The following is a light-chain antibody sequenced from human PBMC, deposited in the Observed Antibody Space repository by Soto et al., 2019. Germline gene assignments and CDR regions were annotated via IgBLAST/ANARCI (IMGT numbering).Light chain of an antibody. CDR1: QSISSW. V-gene: IGKV1-5*03. CDR2: KAS. Sequence: DIQMTQSPSTLSASVGDRVTITCRASQSISSWLAWYQQKPGKAPKLLIYKASSLESGVPSRFSGSVSGTEFTLTISSLQPDDFATYYCQQYNSYSQTFGQGTKVDIK. J-gene: IGKJ1*01. CDR3: QQYNSYSQT.